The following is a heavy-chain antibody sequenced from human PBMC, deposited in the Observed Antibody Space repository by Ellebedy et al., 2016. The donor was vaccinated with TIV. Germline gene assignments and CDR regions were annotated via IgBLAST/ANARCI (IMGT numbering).Heavy chain of an antibody. D-gene: IGHD3-22*01. CDR3: AKDLPYYYDRSGFYSPSYYFDY. CDR1: GFTFSSYV. J-gene: IGHJ4*02. V-gene: IGHV3-23*03. Sequence: GESLKISXSASGFTFSSYVMSWVRQAPGKGLEWVSVISGDGTSTYYLDSVKGRLTISRDNSKNTVYLQMNSLRAEDTAVYYCAKDLPYYYDRSGFYSPSYYFDYWGQGTLVTVSS. CDR2: ISGDGTST.